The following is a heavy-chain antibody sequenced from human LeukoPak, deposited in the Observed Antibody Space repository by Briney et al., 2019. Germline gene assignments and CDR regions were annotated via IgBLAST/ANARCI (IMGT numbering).Heavy chain of an antibody. J-gene: IGHJ6*03. CDR3: ARNYDSSGYYYYYYYYYMDV. CDR2: MKQDGSEK. CDR1: GFTFSSYW. V-gene: IGHV3-7*01. Sequence: PGGSLRLPCAASGFTFSSYWMSWVRQAPGKGLEGVANMKQDGSEKYYVDSVKGRFTISRDNAKNSLYLQMNSLRAEDTAVYYCARNYDSSGYYYYYYYYYMDVWGKGTTVTVSS. D-gene: IGHD3-22*01.